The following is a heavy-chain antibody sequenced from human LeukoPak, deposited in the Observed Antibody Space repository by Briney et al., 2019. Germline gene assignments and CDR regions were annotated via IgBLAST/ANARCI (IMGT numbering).Heavy chain of an antibody. CDR3: ARVPYYFEISGFSFDV. CDR2: IYYTGST. J-gene: IGHJ2*01. Sequence: SETLSLTCTVSGDSISRSGYYWGWIRQPPGKGLEWIGNIYYTGSTYYNSSLKSRITISVDTSKNQCSLTLSSVTAADTAVYYCARVPYYFEISGFSFDVWGRGTLVTVSS. V-gene: IGHV4-39*01. D-gene: IGHD3-22*01. CDR1: GDSISRSGYY.